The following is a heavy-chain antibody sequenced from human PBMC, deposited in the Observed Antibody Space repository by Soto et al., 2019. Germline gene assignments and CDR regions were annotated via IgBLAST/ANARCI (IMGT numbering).Heavy chain of an antibody. Sequence: QITLKESGPTLVKPTQTLTLTCTFSGFSLSTSGVGVGWIRQPPGKALEWLALIYWDDDKRYSPSLKSRLTITTDTSKTQVVLTMTKMDPVDTATYYCAQKRGYSDFWSGYAPWGQGTLVTVSS. J-gene: IGHJ5*02. D-gene: IGHD3-3*01. CDR1: GFSLSTSGVG. V-gene: IGHV2-5*02. CDR2: IYWDDDK. CDR3: AQKRGYSDFWSGYAP.